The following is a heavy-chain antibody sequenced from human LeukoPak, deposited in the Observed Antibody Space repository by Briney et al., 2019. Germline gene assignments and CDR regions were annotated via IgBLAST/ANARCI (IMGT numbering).Heavy chain of an antibody. CDR2: IYTTGST. V-gene: IGHV4-4*07. J-gene: IGHJ4*02. D-gene: IGHD6-6*01. CDR1: GGSISSYY. Sequence: SETLSLTCTVSGGSISSYYWTWIRQPAGKGLEWIGRIYTTGSTNYNPSLNSRVTMSVDTSKKQFSLKLSSVTAADSAVYYCARLTRLSTSPDRYYLDYWGQGTLVTVSS. CDR3: ARLTRLSTSPDRYYLDY.